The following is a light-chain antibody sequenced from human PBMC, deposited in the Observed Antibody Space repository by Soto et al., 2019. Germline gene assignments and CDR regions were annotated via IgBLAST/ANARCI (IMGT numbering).Light chain of an antibody. CDR1: QNIHKY. CDR2: EAT. J-gene: IGKJ1*01. Sequence: DIAMTQSPSSLYASVGDRVTISCRSSQNIHKYLNWYQQRPGKAPNLLVYEATSLETGVSLKFSGSGSGTEFTLTINSLQPEDFATYYCQQSFVSPWTFGQGTNIEIK. V-gene: IGKV1-39*01. CDR3: QQSFVSPWT.